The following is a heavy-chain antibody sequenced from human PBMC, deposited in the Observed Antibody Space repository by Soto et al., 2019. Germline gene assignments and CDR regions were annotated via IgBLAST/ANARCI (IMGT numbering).Heavy chain of an antibody. CDR3: ARAAAGKFNWFDP. J-gene: IGHJ5*02. V-gene: IGHV4-30-2*01. Sequence: SETLSLTCAVSGGSISSGGYSWSWIRQPPGKGLEWIGYIYHSGSTYYNPSLKSRVTISVDRSKNQFSLKLSSVTAADTAVYYCARAAAGKFNWFDPWGQGTLVTVSS. CDR2: IYHSGST. CDR1: GGSISSGGYS. D-gene: IGHD6-13*01.